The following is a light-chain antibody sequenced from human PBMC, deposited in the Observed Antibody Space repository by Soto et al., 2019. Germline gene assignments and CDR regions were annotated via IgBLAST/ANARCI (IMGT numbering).Light chain of an antibody. J-gene: IGKJ4*01. CDR2: GAS. CDR3: HQYAAVPLT. CDR1: QSVGRDY. Sequence: EIVLTQSPGTLSLSPGDRATLSCRASQSVGRDYLAWFQHKGGQAPRLLVHGASNRATGIPDRCSGSGSGTAFTLIISRLEAEDFAVWYGHQYAAVPLTFGGGTKVEV. V-gene: IGKV3-20*01.